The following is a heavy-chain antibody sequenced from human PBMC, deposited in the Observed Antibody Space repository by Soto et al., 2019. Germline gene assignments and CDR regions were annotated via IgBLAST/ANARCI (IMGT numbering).Heavy chain of an antibody. Sequence: PSETLSLTCAVSGGSISSSNWWSWVRQPPGKGLEWIGGIYHSGSTNYNPSLKSRVTISVDKSKNQFSLKLSSVTAADTAVYYCARASIVGATPWFSDYYYGMDVWGQGTTVTVSS. CDR2: IYHSGST. CDR3: ARASIVGATPWFSDYYYGMDV. V-gene: IGHV4-4*02. J-gene: IGHJ6*02. D-gene: IGHD1-26*01. CDR1: GGSISSSNW.